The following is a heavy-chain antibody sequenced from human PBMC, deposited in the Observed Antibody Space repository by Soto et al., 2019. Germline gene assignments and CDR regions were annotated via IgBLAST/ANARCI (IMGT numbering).Heavy chain of an antibody. CDR3: ARHGGYYFDY. Sequence: LSLTCAVYSGSFSGYYWSWIRQPPGKGLEWIGEIYHGLSIVYNPSLKSRVTISGDSSKNQFSLKLSSVTAADTAVYYCARHGGYYFDYWGQGTLATVSS. J-gene: IGHJ4*02. CDR1: SGSFSGYY. D-gene: IGHD3-16*01. V-gene: IGHV4-34*01. CDR2: IYHGLSI.